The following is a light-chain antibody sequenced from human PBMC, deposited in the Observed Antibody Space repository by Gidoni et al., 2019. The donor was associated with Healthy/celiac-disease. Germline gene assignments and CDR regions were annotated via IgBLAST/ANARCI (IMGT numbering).Light chain of an antibody. Sequence: QSVLPQPPSASVTPGQRVTISCSGSSSNIGSNTVNWYQQLPGTAPKLLIYSNNQRPSGVPDRFSGSKSGTSASLAISGLQSEDEADYYCAAWDDSLNGPVFGGGTKLTVL. CDR3: AAWDDSLNGPV. J-gene: IGLJ3*02. V-gene: IGLV1-44*01. CDR2: SNN. CDR1: SSNIGSNT.